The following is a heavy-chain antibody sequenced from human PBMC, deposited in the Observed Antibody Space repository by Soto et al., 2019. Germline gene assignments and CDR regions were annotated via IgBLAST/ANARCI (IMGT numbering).Heavy chain of an antibody. Sequence: QVQLVQSGAEVKKPGSSVKVSCKASGATFSNYAITWVRQAPGQGLEWVARIIPIFGTTNVAQKFQGRVTLTADEYTTTAYMELSSLRSDDTAVYFCAKDAGADGYFGNWLDPWGQGTLVTVSS. J-gene: IGHJ5*02. CDR3: AKDAGADGYFGNWLDP. CDR2: IIPIFGTT. CDR1: GATFSNYA. D-gene: IGHD5-12*01. V-gene: IGHV1-69*15.